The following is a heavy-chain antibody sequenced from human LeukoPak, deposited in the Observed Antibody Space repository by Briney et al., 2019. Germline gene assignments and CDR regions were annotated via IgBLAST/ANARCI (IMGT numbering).Heavy chain of an antibody. Sequence: GGSLRLSCAASGFTFSSYAMSWVRQAPGKGLEWVSAISGSGGTTYYADSVKGRFTISRDNSKNTLYLQMNTLRAEDTAVYYCAKQYCSGGSCYAGGYYYYYMDVWGKGTTVTVSS. V-gene: IGHV3-23*01. CDR1: GFTFSSYA. CDR3: AKQYCSGGSCYAGGYYYYYMDV. CDR2: ISGSGGTT. D-gene: IGHD2-15*01. J-gene: IGHJ6*03.